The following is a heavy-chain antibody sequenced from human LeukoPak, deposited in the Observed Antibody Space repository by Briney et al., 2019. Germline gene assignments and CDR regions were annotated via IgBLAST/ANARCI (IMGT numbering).Heavy chain of an antibody. CDR3: ARSHMVRGVRDDY. Sequence: GGSLRLSCAASGFSFSNHGIHWVRQAPGKGLEWVAFIRYDGSHKYYSDSVKGRFTISRDNAKNSLYLQMNSLRAEDTAVYYCARSHMVRGVRDDYWGQGTLVTVSS. D-gene: IGHD3-10*01. V-gene: IGHV3-30*02. J-gene: IGHJ4*02. CDR2: IRYDGSHK. CDR1: GFSFSNHG.